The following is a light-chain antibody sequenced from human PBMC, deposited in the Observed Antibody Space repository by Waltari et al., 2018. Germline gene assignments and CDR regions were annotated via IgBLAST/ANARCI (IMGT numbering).Light chain of an antibody. J-gene: IGKJ1*01. Sequence: DIVMTQSPDPLAVSLRERATIDSKSSQSVFYRSDNKNYLAWYQHKPGQPPKLLFYWASTRESGVPDRFSASGSGTDFTLTINNLQAEDVAVYYCQQYYRSRTFGQGTKVEIK. CDR2: WAS. V-gene: IGKV4-1*01. CDR3: QQYYRSRT. CDR1: QSVFYRSDNKNY.